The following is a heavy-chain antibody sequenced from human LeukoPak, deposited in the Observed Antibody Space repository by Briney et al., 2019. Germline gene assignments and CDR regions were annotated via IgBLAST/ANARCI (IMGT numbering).Heavy chain of an antibody. V-gene: IGHV1-24*01. CDR1: GDTLSELT. CDR3: AAGGIYSLLDY. CDR2: FDTGAGEI. Sequence: ASVNVSCTVSGDTLSELTMHWVRQAPGKGLEWMGGFDTGAGEILYAQQFQGRVTMTENTSTDTAYMELTSLRSEDSGVYFCAAGGIYSLLDYWGQGTLVTVSS. J-gene: IGHJ4*02. D-gene: IGHD3-10*01.